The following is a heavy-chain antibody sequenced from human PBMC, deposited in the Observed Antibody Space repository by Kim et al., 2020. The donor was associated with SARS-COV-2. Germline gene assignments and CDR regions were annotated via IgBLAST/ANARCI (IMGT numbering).Heavy chain of an antibody. Sequence: GGSLRLSCAASGFTFSSYGMHWVRQAPGKGLEWVAVIWYDGSNKYYADSVKGRFTISRDNSKNTLYLQMNSLRAEDTAVYYCARRTTRKVDYYGMDVWGQGTTVTVSS. V-gene: IGHV3-33*01. CDR1: GFTFSSYG. J-gene: IGHJ6*02. CDR3: ARRTTRKVDYYGMDV. D-gene: IGHD1-1*01. CDR2: IWYDGSNK.